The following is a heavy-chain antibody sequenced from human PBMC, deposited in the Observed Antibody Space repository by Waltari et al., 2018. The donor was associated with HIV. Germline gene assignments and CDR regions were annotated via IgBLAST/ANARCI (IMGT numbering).Heavy chain of an antibody. Sequence: QVQLVESGGGVVQPGRSLRLSCAASGFTFSSYAMHWVRQAPGKGLEWVAVISYDGSNKDYADSGKGRFTISRDNSKNTLYLQMNSLRAEDTAVYYCARPKYSYGYHFDYWGQGTLVTVSS. J-gene: IGHJ4*02. CDR1: GFTFSSYA. CDR3: ARPKYSYGYHFDY. D-gene: IGHD5-18*01. V-gene: IGHV3-30*04. CDR2: ISYDGSNK.